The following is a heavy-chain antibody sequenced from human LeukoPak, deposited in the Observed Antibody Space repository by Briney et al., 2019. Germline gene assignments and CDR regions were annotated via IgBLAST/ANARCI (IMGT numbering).Heavy chain of an antibody. CDR3: AKLWCSGGSCYEDY. CDR2: ISSSGAGT. D-gene: IGHD2-15*01. V-gene: IGHV3-23*01. J-gene: IGHJ4*02. Sequence: QSGGSLRLSCTASGFTFSTYAMSWVRQAPGKGLDWVSSISSSGAGTYYADSVKGRFTISRDNSKNTLYLQMNSLRAEDTAVYYCAKLWCSGGSCYEDYWGQGTLVTVSS. CDR1: GFTFSTYA.